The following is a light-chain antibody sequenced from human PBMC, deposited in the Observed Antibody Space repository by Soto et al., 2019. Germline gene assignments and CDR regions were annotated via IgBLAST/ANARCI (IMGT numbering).Light chain of an antibody. J-gene: IGKJ1*01. Sequence: EIVLTQSPATLSLSPGERATLSCRASQSVSTYLAWYQQKPGQAPRLLIYDASKRATGIPVRFSGSGSGTAFPLTITRLEPEDFGVYYCQQRSNWPPTWTFGQGTKVDIK. CDR2: DAS. CDR1: QSVSTY. V-gene: IGKV3-11*01. CDR3: QQRSNWPPTWT.